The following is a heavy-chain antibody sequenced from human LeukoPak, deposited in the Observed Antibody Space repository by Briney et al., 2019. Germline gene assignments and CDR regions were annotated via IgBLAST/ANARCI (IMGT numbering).Heavy chain of an antibody. CDR1: GFTFGTYW. CDR3: TRDKSRDNILTGSLFDY. CDR2: IKQDGSEK. D-gene: IGHD3-9*01. J-gene: IGHJ4*02. V-gene: IGHV3-7*01. Sequence: GGSLRLSCAASGFTFGTYWMSWVRQAPGKGLEWVANIKQDGSEKYYVDSVKGRFTISRDNAKNSLYLQMNSLRAEDTAVYYCTRDKSRDNILTGSLFDYWGQGTLVTVSS.